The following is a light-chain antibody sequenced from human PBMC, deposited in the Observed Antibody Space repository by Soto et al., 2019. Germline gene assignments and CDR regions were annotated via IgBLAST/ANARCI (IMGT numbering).Light chain of an antibody. CDR3: QQRSNWPPLT. V-gene: IGKV3-11*01. J-gene: IGKJ4*01. CDR2: DAS. CDR1: QSVSSY. Sequence: EIVLTHSPATLSLSPGATATLPCRASQSVSSYLAWYQQKPGQAPRLLIYDASNRATGIPARFSGSGSGADFTLTISSLEPEDFAVYYCQQRSNWPPLTFGGGTKVDIK.